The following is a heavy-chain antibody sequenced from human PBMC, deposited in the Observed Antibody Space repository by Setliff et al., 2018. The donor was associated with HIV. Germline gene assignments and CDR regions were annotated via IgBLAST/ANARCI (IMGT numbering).Heavy chain of an antibody. Sequence: PSETLSLTCTVSGDSITSNSHYWGWIRQHPGKGLEWIGYVFHTGITYQNPSLESRLSMSVDTSQNRFSLRLTSVTAADTAVYYCARVADYDLTSYYFFDHWGRGTLVTVSS. D-gene: IGHD3-9*01. CDR1: GDSITSNSHY. CDR2: VFHTGIT. CDR3: ARVADYDLTSYYFFDH. V-gene: IGHV4-31*03. J-gene: IGHJ4*02.